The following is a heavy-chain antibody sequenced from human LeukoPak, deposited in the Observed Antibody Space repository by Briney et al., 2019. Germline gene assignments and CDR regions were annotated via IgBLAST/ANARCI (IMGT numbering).Heavy chain of an antibody. CDR1: GYTSTIHY. V-gene: IGHV1-2*02. D-gene: IGHD3-22*01. J-gene: IGHJ5*02. Sequence: ASVKDSSKASGYTSTIHYLHWVPQAPGQGLEWMGWINANSGDTNYAQKFQGRVTLSRDTSISTAYMELSRLRSDDTAMYYCARESSGTWGQGTLVTVSS. CDR3: ARESSGT. CDR2: INANSGDT.